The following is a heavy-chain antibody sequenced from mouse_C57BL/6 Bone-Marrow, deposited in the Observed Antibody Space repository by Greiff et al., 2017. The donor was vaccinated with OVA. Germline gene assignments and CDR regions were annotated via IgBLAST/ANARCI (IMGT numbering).Heavy chain of an antibody. D-gene: IGHD4-1*01. CDR2: IYPSDSET. Sequence: QVQLQQPGAELVRPGSSVKLSCKASGYTFTSYWMDWVKQRPGQGLEWIGNIYPSDSETHYNQKFKDKATLTVDKSSSTAYMQLSSLTSEDSAVYYCARGRWDGDFDYWGQGTTLTVSS. V-gene: IGHV1-61*01. J-gene: IGHJ2*01. CDR3: ARGRWDGDFDY. CDR1: GYTFTSYW.